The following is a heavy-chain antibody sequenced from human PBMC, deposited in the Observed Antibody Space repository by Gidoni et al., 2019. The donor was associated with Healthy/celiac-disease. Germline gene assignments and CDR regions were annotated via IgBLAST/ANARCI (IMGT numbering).Heavy chain of an antibody. CDR2: INHSGST. V-gene: IGHV4-34*01. D-gene: IGHD3-3*01. J-gene: IGHJ5*02. CDR3: ARGGYDFWSGYSNWFDP. CDR1: GGSFSGYY. Sequence: QVQLQQWGAGLLKPSETLSLTCAVYGGSFSGYYWSWIRQPPGKGLEWIGEINHSGSTNYNPALKSRVTISVDTSKNQCSLKLSSVTAADTAVYYCARGGYDFWSGYSNWFDPWGQGTLVTVSS.